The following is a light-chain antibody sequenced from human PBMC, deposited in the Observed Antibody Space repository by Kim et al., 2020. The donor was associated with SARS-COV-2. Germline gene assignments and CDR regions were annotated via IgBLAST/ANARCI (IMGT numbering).Light chain of an antibody. J-gene: IGLJ3*02. CDR1: NNNVVTPA. Sequence: PLTCTWNNNNVVTPAAVCLPQHQPLPPPVLFFRDNHRPSGISDRLSTSSSGHTPSLTITCLHAEDEADYYCSACDSSLEAWLFGGGTQLTVL. CDR2: RDN. V-gene: IGLV10-54*01. CDR3: SACDSSLEAWL.